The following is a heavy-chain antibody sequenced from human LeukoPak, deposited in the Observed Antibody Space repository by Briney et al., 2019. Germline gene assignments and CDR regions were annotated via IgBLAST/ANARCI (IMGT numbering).Heavy chain of an antibody. V-gene: IGHV1-18*01. CDR1: GYTFTSYG. J-gene: IGHJ4*02. CDR2: ISAYNGNT. CDR3: ARGLVLEWLQGDYYFDY. D-gene: IGHD3-3*01. Sequence: ASVKVSCKASGYTFTSYGISWVRQAPGQGLEWMGWISAYNGNTNYAQKLQGRVTMTTDTSTSTAYMELRSLRSDDTAVYYCARGLVLEWLQGDYYFDYWGQGTLVTVSS.